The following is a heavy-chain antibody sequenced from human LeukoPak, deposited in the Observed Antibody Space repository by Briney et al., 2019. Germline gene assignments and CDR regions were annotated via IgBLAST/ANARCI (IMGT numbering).Heavy chain of an antibody. CDR2: IKSKTDGGTT. J-gene: IGHJ5*02. D-gene: IGHD2-15*01. CDR1: GFTFSNAW. V-gene: IGHV3-15*01. Sequence: PGGSLRLSCAASGFTFSNAWMSWVRQAPGKGLEWVGRIKSKTDGGTTDYAAPVKGRFTISRDDSKNTLYLQMNSLKTEDTAVYYCTTAYPIVVVVAATPDWFDPWGQGTLVTVSS. CDR3: TTAYPIVVVVAATPDWFDP.